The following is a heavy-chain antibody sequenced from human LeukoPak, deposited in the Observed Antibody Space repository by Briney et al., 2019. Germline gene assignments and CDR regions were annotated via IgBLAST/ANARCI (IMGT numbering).Heavy chain of an antibody. CDR3: ARTTDFDY. J-gene: IGHJ4*02. Sequence: PGGSLRLSCAVSGFTFSSYVMSWVRQAPGKGLEWVSDISGSGGSTYYAGSVKGRFTISRDNAKNSLYLQVNSLRAEDTAVYYCARTTDFDYWGQGTLVTVSS. D-gene: IGHD1-7*01. CDR2: ISGSGGST. V-gene: IGHV3-23*01. CDR1: GFTFSSYV.